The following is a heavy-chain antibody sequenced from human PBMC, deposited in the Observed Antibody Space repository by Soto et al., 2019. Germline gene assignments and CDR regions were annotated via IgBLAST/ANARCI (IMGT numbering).Heavy chain of an antibody. CDR3: ARIGSGWYGAMYYYGMDV. J-gene: IGHJ6*01. CDR1: GGSLSGYY. CDR2: INHSGST. D-gene: IGHD6-19*01. Sequence: SVTLSLPCAVYGGSLSGYYWSWIRQPRGKGLEWSGEINHSGSTNYNPSLKSRVTISVDTSKNQFSLKLCSLTAAYTAVYYCARIGSGWYGAMYYYGMDVWQPRTTLTVFS. V-gene: IGHV4-34*01.